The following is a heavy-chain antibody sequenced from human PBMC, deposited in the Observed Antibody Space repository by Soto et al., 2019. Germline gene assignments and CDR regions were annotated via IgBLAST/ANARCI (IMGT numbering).Heavy chain of an antibody. D-gene: IGHD5-12*01. Sequence: QITLKESGPTLVKPTQTLTLTCTFSGFSLSTSGVAVGWIRQPPGKALEWLALIYWDDDKRYSPSMKGRLTITRDTSKNQVVLIMTNMDPEDRATYSCAHRLAATAFDIWGLGTMVTVSS. CDR2: IYWDDDK. V-gene: IGHV2-5*02. CDR3: AHRLAATAFDI. CDR1: GFSLSTSGVA. J-gene: IGHJ3*02.